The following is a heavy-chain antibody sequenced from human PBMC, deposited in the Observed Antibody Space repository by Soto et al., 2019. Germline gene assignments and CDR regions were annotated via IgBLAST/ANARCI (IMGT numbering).Heavy chain of an antibody. J-gene: IGHJ4*02. CDR2: ISGSGGST. D-gene: IGHD3-22*01. Sequence: GGSLRLSCAASGFTFSSYAMSWVRQAPGKGLEWVSAISGSGGSTYYADSVKGRFTISRDNSKNTLYLQMNSLRAEDTAVYYCAKSCRQTYYYDSSGYYPFDYWGQGTLVTVSS. CDR1: GFTFSSYA. V-gene: IGHV3-23*01. CDR3: AKSCRQTYYYDSSGYYPFDY.